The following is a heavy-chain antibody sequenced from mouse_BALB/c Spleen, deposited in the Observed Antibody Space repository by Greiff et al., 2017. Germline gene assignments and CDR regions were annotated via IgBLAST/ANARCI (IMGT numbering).Heavy chain of an antibody. D-gene: IGHD1-1*01. CDR3: ASAVDYYGSSTWFAY. Sequence: EVQGVESGGGLVQPGGSRKLSCAASGFTFSSFGMHWVRQAPEKGLEWVAYISSGSSTIYYADTVKGRFTISLDNPKNTLFLQMTSLRSEDTAMYYCASAVDYYGSSTWFAYWGQGTLVTVSA. CDR1: GFTFSSFG. V-gene: IGHV5-17*02. J-gene: IGHJ3*01. CDR2: ISSGSSTI.